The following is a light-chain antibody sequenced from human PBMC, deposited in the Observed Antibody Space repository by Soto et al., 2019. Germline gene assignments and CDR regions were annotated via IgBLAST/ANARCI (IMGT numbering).Light chain of an antibody. V-gene: IGKV1-9*01. CDR1: EGISNF. CDR2: TAS. Sequence: IHLTQSPSFLSASVGDRVTITCRASEGISNFLAWYQQKPGKAPELLIYTASTLRSGVPSRFSGSGSGTEFTLTISSLQPEDFATYYCQQYNSYWTFGQGTKVEIK. CDR3: QQYNSYWT. J-gene: IGKJ1*01.